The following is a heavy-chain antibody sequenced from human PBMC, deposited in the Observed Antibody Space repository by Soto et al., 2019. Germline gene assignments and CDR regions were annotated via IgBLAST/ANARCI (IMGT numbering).Heavy chain of an antibody. J-gene: IGHJ4*02. V-gene: IGHV3-11*01. D-gene: IGHD3-3*01. Sequence: GGSLRLSCAASGFTFSDYYMSWIRQAPGKGLEWVSYISSSGSTIYYADSVKGRFTISRDNAKNSLYLQMNSLRAEDTAVYYCARDPPSYDFWSGRQYYFDYWGQGTLVTVSS. CDR3: ARDPPSYDFWSGRQYYFDY. CDR1: GFTFSDYY. CDR2: ISSSGSTI.